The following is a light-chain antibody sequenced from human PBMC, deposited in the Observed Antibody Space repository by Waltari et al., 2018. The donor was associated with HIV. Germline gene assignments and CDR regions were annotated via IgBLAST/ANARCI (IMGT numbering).Light chain of an antibody. Sequence: SYVLSQPPSVSEAPGQTARVTCGGDKIASKKVQWYQQKPGQAPVVVIYYDTYRPSEIPERFSGSKSANTATLTISRVEAGDEADYYCQVWDSSSQSVVFGGGTKLTVL. CDR2: YDT. CDR1: KIASKK. V-gene: IGLV3-21*04. CDR3: QVWDSSSQSVV. J-gene: IGLJ2*01.